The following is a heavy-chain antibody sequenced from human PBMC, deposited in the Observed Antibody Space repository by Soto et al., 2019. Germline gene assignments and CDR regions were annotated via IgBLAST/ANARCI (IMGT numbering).Heavy chain of an antibody. J-gene: IGHJ6*02. CDR1: GGSISSYY. V-gene: IGHV4-59*01. CDR3: ARDLYYDFWSGSNYGMDV. CDR2: IYYSGST. D-gene: IGHD3-3*01. Sequence: QVQLQESGPGLVKPSETLSLTCTVSGGSISSYYWSWIRQPPGKGLEWIGYIYYSGSTNYNPSLKSRVTISVDTSKNQFSLKLSSVTAADTAVYYCARDLYYDFWSGSNYGMDVWGQGTTVTVSS.